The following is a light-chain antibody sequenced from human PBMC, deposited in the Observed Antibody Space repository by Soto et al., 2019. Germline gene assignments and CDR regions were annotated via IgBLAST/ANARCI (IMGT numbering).Light chain of an antibody. CDR2: DAS. CDR1: QSISSW. J-gene: IGKJ1*01. V-gene: IGKV1-5*01. CDR3: QQYDIYSRT. Sequence: DIQMTQSPSTLSASVGDRVTITCRASQSISSWLAWYQQKPGKAPKLLIYDASTLQSGVPSRFSGSGSGTEFTLTISSLQPDDFATYYCQQYDIYSRTFGQGTQVEIK.